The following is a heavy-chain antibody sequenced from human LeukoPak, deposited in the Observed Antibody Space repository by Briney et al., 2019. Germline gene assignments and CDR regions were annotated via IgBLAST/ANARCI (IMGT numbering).Heavy chain of an antibody. CDR2: ISDKSDSI. CDR3: ARAPLVFWSGYLGMDV. J-gene: IGHJ6*04. CDR1: GFTFSTYM. V-gene: IGHV3-48*04. Sequence: PGGSLRLSCAASGFTFSTYMMSWVRQAPGKGLEWISYISDKSDSILYADSVKGRFTISRDNAKNSLYLQMNNLGAEDTAVYFCARAPLVFWSGYLGMDVWGKGTTVTVSS. D-gene: IGHD3-3*01.